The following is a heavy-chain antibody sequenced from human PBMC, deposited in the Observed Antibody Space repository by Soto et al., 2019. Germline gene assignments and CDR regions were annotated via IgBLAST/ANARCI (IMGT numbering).Heavy chain of an antibody. Sequence: GASVKVSCKASGFTFTSTAMQWVRQARGQRLEWIGWIVVGGGNTNYAQKFQERVTITRDMSTSTAYMELSSLRSEDTAVYYCAAEPGYGDYPEPWFDPWGQGTLVTVSS. D-gene: IGHD4-17*01. V-gene: IGHV1-58*02. CDR2: IVVGGGNT. J-gene: IGHJ5*02. CDR1: GFTFTSTA. CDR3: AAEPGYGDYPEPWFDP.